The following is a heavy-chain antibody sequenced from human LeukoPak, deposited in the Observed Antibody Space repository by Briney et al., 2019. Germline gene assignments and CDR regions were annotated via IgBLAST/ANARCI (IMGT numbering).Heavy chain of an antibody. Sequence: ASVKVSCKASGGTFSSYAISWVRLAPGQGLEWMGGIIPIFGTANYAQKFQGRVTITADESTSTAYMELSSLRSEDTAVYYCARDRRGYSYGHPGYYGMDVWGQGTTVTVSS. CDR1: GGTFSSYA. CDR3: ARDRRGYSYGHPGYYGMDV. CDR2: IIPIFGTA. J-gene: IGHJ6*02. D-gene: IGHD5-18*01. V-gene: IGHV1-69*13.